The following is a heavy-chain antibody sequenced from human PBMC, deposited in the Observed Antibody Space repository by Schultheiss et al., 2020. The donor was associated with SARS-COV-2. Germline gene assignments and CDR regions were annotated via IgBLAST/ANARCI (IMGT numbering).Heavy chain of an antibody. D-gene: IGHD3-9*01. CDR2: ISYDGSNK. Sequence: GESLKISCAASRFTFSSYAMHWVRQAPGRGLEWVAMISYDGSNKYYADSVKGRFTISRDNAKNSLYLQMNSLRAEDTAVYYCAIDTAWGQGTLVTVSS. V-gene: IGHV3-30-3*01. J-gene: IGHJ5*02. CDR3: AIDTA. CDR1: RFTFSSYA.